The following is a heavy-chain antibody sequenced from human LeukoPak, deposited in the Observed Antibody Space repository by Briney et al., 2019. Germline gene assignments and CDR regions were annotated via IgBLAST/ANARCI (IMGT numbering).Heavy chain of an antibody. J-gene: IGHJ4*02. CDR2: TSPSDSDT. Sequence: GESLKISCKASGYTFSTYWIGWVRQMPGKGLEWMAITSPSDSDTRYSPSFQGQVTISADKSISTAYLQWSSLKASDTAMYYCARLIVGASFDYWGQGTLVTVSS. V-gene: IGHV5-51*01. CDR3: ARLIVGASFDY. D-gene: IGHD1-26*01. CDR1: GYTFSTYW.